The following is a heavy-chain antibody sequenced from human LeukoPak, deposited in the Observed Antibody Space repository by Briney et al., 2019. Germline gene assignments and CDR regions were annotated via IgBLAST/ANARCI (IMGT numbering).Heavy chain of an antibody. Sequence: GASVKVSCKASGYSFTSYGFSWGRQAPGQGLEWLGWISAYDGDTNYEQKFQGRLTMTTETSTTTAYMELRSLRSDDTAVYYCARLARYHLLEASDIWGQGTMVTVSS. D-gene: IGHD2-2*01. J-gene: IGHJ3*02. V-gene: IGHV1-18*01. CDR3: ARLARYHLLEASDI. CDR2: ISAYDGDT. CDR1: GYSFTSYG.